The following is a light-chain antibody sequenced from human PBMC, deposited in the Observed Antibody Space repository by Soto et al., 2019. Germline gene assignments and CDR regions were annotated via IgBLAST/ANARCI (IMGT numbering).Light chain of an antibody. V-gene: IGKV1-5*03. CDR1: QSISSW. CDR2: KAS. CDR3: QQYNSYWT. Sequence: DIQMTQSPSTLSASVGDRVTITCRASQSISSWLAWYQQKPGKAPTLLIYKASSLECGVPSRFIGSGSGTEFNLTISSLQPDDFATYYCQQYNSYWTFGQGTKVEIK. J-gene: IGKJ1*01.